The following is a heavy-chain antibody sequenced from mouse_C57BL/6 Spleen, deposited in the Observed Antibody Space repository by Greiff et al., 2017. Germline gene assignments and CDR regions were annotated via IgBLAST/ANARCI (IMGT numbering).Heavy chain of an antibody. CDR1: GYAFTNYS. CDR3: ARNGYAMDY. V-gene: IGHV1-54*01. CDR2: INPGSGGT. J-gene: IGHJ4*01. Sequence: QVQLQQSGAELVRPGTSVKVSCKASGYAFTNYSIEWVKQRPGQGLEWIGVINPGSGGTNYNEKFKGKATLTADKSSSTAYMQLSSLTSEDSAVYFCARNGYAMDYWGQGTSVTVSS.